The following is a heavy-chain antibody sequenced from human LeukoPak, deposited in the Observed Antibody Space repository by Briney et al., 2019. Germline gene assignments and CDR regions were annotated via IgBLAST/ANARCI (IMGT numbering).Heavy chain of an antibody. CDR3: ARRVGIGSSPGHWFDP. CDR2: IYYSGST. J-gene: IGHJ5*02. Sequence: SETLSLTCTVSGGSTSSSSYYWGWIRQPPGKGLEWIGSIYYSGSTYYNPSLKSRVTISVDTSKNQFSLKLSSVTAADTAVYYCARRVGIGSSPGHWFDPWGQGTLVTVSS. CDR1: GGSTSSSSYY. D-gene: IGHD6-13*01. V-gene: IGHV4-39*01.